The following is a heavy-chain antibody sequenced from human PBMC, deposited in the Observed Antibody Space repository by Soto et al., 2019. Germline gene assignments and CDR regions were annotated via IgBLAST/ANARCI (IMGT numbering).Heavy chain of an antibody. Sequence: EVQLVESGGGLVQPGGSLRLSCAASGFTFSSYSMNWVRQAPGKGLEWVSYISSSSSTIYYADSVKGRFTISRDNAKNSLYLQMNSLRDEDTAVYYCAREGPSAVLRHDAFDIWGQGTMVTVSS. CDR1: GFTFSSYS. CDR3: AREGPSAVLRHDAFDI. J-gene: IGHJ3*02. D-gene: IGHD4-17*01. CDR2: ISSSSSTI. V-gene: IGHV3-48*02.